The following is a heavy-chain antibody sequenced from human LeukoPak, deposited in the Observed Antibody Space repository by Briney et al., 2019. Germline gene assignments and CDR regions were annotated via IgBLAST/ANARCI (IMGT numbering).Heavy chain of an antibody. Sequence: GGSLRLSCAASGFTFSSYAMHWVRQAPGKGLEWVAVISYDGSNKYYADSVKGRFTFSRDNSKNTLYLQMNSLRAEDTAVYYCARMDYGMDVWGQGTTVTVSS. CDR1: GFTFSSYA. V-gene: IGHV3-30-3*01. CDR2: ISYDGSNK. J-gene: IGHJ6*02. CDR3: ARMDYGMDV.